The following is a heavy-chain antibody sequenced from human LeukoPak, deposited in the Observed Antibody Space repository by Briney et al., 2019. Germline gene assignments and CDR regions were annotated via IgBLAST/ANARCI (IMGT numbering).Heavy chain of an antibody. CDR1: GGSFSGYY. D-gene: IGHD4-17*01. Sequence: SETLSLTCAVYGGSFSGYYWSWIRQPPGKGLEWIGEINHSGSTNYNPSLKSRVTISVDTSKNQFSLKLSSVTAADTAVYYCARGRESLYYGDYVWYFDYWGQGTLVTVSS. J-gene: IGHJ4*02. V-gene: IGHV4-34*01. CDR2: INHSGST. CDR3: ARGRESLYYGDYVWYFDY.